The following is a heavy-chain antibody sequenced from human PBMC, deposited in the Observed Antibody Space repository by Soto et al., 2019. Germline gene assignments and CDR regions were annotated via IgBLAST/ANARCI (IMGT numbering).Heavy chain of an antibody. J-gene: IGHJ4*02. CDR3: ARAGIAAAGTPRHFDY. V-gene: IGHV4-34*01. D-gene: IGHD6-13*01. Sequence: PSETLSLTCAVYGGSFSGYYWSWIRQPPGKGLEWIGEINHSGSTNYNPSLESRVTISVDTPKNQFSLKLSSVTAADTAVYYCARAGIAAAGTPRHFDYWGQGTLVTVSS. CDR1: GGSFSGYY. CDR2: INHSGST.